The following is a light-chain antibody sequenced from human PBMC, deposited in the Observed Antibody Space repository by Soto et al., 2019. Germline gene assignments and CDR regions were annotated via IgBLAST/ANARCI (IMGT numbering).Light chain of an antibody. CDR3: QQANSFPLT. CDR2: AAS. J-gene: IGKJ4*02. V-gene: IGKV1-12*01. CDR1: QDISNW. Sequence: DIQMTQSPSSVSATVGDRVTITCRASQDISNWLAWYQQKPGKSPNLLIYAASSLQSGVPSRFSGSGSGTDFILTISSLQPEDFATYYCQQANSFPLTFGGGTKVDLK.